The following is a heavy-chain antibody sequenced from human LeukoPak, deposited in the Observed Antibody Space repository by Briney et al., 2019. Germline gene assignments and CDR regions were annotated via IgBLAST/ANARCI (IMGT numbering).Heavy chain of an antibody. Sequence: GASVKVSCKASGYTFTSYYIVWVRQAPGQGLEWMGRVDPSGGSTSYAQKFQGRVTMTRGTSTSTVYMELSSLRSEDTAVYYCARNSGSGFDYWGQGTLVTVSS. V-gene: IGHV1-46*01. CDR1: GYTFTSYY. J-gene: IGHJ4*02. D-gene: IGHD2-15*01. CDR2: VDPSGGST. CDR3: ARNSGSGFDY.